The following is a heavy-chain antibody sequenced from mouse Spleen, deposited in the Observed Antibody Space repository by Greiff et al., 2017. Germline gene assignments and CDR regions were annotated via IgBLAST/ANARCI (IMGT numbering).Heavy chain of an antibody. V-gene: IGHV1-81*01. CDR3: ARLLTGTNAY. Sequence: QVQLQQSGAELARPGASVKLSCKASGYTFTSYGISWVKQRTGQGLEWIGEIYPRSGNTYYNEKFKGKATLTADKSSSTAYMELRSLTSEDSAVYFCARLLTGTNAYWGQGTLVTVSA. CDR1: GYTFTSYG. D-gene: IGHD4-1*01. CDR2: IYPRSGNT. J-gene: IGHJ3*01.